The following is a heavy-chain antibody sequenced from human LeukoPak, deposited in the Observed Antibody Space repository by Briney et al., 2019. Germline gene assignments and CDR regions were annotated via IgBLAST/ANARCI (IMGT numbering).Heavy chain of an antibody. V-gene: IGHV3-9*01. Sequence: GGSLRLSCAASGFTFDDYDMHWVRQAPGKGLEWVSGISWNSGSIGYADSVKGRFTISRDNAKNSLYLQMNSLRAEDTALYYCAKEDTSDGDYIYYYGMDVWGQGTTVTVSS. CDR3: AKEDTSDGDYIYYYGMDV. CDR2: ISWNSGSI. D-gene: IGHD4-17*01. CDR1: GFTFDDYD. J-gene: IGHJ6*02.